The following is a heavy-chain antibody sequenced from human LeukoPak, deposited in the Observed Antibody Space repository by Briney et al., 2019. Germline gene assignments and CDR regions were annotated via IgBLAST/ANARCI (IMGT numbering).Heavy chain of an antibody. CDR3: ARVSDDSSGYYYFRFDP. D-gene: IGHD3-22*01. V-gene: IGHV4-61*02. CDR1: GGSISSGSYY. CDR2: IYTSGST. Sequence: PSQTLSLTCTVSGGSISSGSYYWSWIRQPAGKGLEWIRRIYTSGSTNYNPSLKSRVTISVDTSKNQFSLKLSSVTAADTAVYYCARVSDDSSGYYYFRFDPWGQGTLVTVSS. J-gene: IGHJ5*02.